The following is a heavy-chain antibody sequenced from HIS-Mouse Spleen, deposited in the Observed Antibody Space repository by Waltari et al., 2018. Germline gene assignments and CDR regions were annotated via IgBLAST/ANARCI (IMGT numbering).Heavy chain of an antibody. J-gene: IGHJ3*02. CDR3: ARDFHDFWSGYYGGDKKHDAFDI. Sequence: QVQLQESGPGLVKPSETLSPTCTVSGGSISSYYWSWIRQPAGTGLEWLGRIYTSGSTNYNPSLKSRVTMSVDTSKNQFSLKLSSVTAADTAVYYCARDFHDFWSGYYGGDKKHDAFDIWGQGTMVTVSS. CDR2: IYTSGST. CDR1: GGSISSYY. D-gene: IGHD3-3*01. V-gene: IGHV4-4*07.